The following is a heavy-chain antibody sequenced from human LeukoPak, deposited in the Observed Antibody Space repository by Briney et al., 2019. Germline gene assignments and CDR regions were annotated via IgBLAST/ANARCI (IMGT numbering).Heavy chain of an antibody. D-gene: IGHD1-14*01. CDR1: GGSISSGGYY. V-gene: IGHV4-61*08. CDR2: IYYSGNT. Sequence: SETLSLTCTVSGGSISSGGYYWSWIRQPPGKGLEWIGHIYYSGNTNYNPSLKSRVTISMDTSKNQFSLRLNSVTAADTAVYYCARENFVYNLFLWGQGTLVTVSS. CDR3: ARENFVYNLFL. J-gene: IGHJ4*02.